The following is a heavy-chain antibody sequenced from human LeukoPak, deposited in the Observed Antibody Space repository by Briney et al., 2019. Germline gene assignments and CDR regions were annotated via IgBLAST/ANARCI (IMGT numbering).Heavy chain of an antibody. D-gene: IGHD2-21*02. CDR1: GYTITGYY. CDR3: ARGGSRVVTYGNFDY. V-gene: IGHV1-2*06. CDR2: INPNNGDT. Sequence: ASVKVSCKASGYTITGYYIHWVRQAPGQGPEWMGRINPNNGDTNSAQKFQGRITMTRDTSINTAYMELSRLRSDDTAVYYCARGGSRVVTYGNFDYWGQGTLVTVSS. J-gene: IGHJ4*02.